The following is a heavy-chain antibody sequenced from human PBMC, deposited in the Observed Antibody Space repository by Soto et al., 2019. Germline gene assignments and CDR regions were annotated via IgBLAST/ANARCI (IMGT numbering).Heavy chain of an antibody. Sequence: GGSLRLSCAASGFTVSSYWMSWVRQAPGKGLEWVANIKQDGSEKYYVDSVKGRFTISRDNAKNSLYLQMNSLRAEDTAVYYCARDVGYPNDYWGQGTLVTVSS. CDR3: ARDVGYPNDY. D-gene: IGHD3-16*02. V-gene: IGHV3-7*01. J-gene: IGHJ4*02. CDR2: IKQDGSEK. CDR1: GFTVSSYW.